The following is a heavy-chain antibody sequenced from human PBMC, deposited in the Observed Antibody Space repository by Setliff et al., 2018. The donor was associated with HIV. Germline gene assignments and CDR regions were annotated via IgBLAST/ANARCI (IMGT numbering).Heavy chain of an antibody. D-gene: IGHD6-19*01. CDR3: ARARSDWYNVRPYYFDL. CDR2: FMYTDIHYVNYLN. J-gene: IGHJ4*02. CDR1: GASFVGDNH. V-gene: IGHV4-30-4*01. Sequence: SQTLSLICAVSGASFVGDNHWSWIRQTPERGLEWIAYFMYTDIHYVNYLNYRNPSLASRLSISVDKSKNQFSLTLSSVTAADTAVYYCARARSDWYNVRPYYFDLWGQGTPVTVSS.